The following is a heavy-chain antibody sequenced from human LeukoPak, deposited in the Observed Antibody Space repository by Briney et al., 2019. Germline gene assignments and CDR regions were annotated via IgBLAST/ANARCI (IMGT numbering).Heavy chain of an antibody. CDR2: NSWNTQTI. J-gene: IGHJ4*02. CDR1: GFTFDDYA. V-gene: IGHV3-9*01. CDR3: AKDIRPQAYYLDH. Sequence: GGSLRLSCAACGFTFDDYAKLWVRRAPGKGLECVSGNSWNTQTIDYADSVKGRFTISRDNAKNSLYLQMNSLRAEDTALYFCAKDIRPQAYYLDHWGQGTLVTVSS.